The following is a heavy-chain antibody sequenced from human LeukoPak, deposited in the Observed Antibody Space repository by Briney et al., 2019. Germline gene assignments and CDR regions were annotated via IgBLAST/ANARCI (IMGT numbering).Heavy chain of an antibody. CDR3: ARAITFGGVIVKYYFDY. V-gene: IGHV1-18*01. CDR2: ISAYNGNT. Sequence: GASVKVSCKASGYTFTSYGISWVRQAPGQGLEWMGWISAYNGNTNYAQKFQGRVTITRDTSASTAYMELSSLRSEDTAVYYCARAITFGGVIVKYYFDYWGQGTLVTVSS. D-gene: IGHD3-16*02. CDR1: GYTFTSYG. J-gene: IGHJ4*02.